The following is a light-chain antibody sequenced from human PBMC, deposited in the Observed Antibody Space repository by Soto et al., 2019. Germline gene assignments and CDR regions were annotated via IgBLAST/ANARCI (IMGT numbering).Light chain of an antibody. CDR1: SSDVGTYNL. CDR2: EGS. J-gene: IGLJ2*01. Sequence: QSALTQPASVSGSPGQSITISCTGTSSDVGTYNLVSWYQQSPGKAPKLMLYEGSKRPSGVSNRFSGSKSGNTASLTISGLQAEDDADYYCCSYAGSSTLVFGGGTKVTVL. V-gene: IGLV2-23*01. CDR3: CSYAGSSTLV.